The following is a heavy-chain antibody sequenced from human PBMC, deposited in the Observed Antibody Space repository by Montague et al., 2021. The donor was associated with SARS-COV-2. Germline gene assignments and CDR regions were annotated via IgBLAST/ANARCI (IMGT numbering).Heavy chain of an antibody. CDR2: IYYSGST. CDR1: GGSISSYY. CDR3: TREFDY. J-gene: IGHJ4*02. V-gene: IGHV4-59*13. Sequence: SETLSPTCTVSGGSISSYYWSWIRKPPGKGLEWIGYIYYSGSTNYNTSLKSRVSISVDTSKNQFSLKLSSVTAADMAMYYCTREFDYWGQGTLVTVSS.